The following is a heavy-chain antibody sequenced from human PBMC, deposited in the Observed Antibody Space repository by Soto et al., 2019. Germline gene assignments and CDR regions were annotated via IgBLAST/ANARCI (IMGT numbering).Heavy chain of an antibody. V-gene: IGHV4-59*01. CDR2: IYYSGST. D-gene: IGHD5-18*01. CDR1: GGSISSYY. CDR3: ASGGVDTAMVTGWFAP. J-gene: IGHJ5*02. Sequence: PSETLSLTCTVSGGSISSYYWSWIRQPPGKGLEWIGCIYYSGSTSYNPSLKSRVTISVDTSKNQFSLKLSSVTAADTAVYYCASGGVDTAMVTGWFAPWGQGTLVTVS.